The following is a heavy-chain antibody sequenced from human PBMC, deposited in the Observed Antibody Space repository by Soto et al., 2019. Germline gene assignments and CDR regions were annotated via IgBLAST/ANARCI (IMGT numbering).Heavy chain of an antibody. V-gene: IGHV3-64*01. D-gene: IGHD2-8*01. CDR2: ISSNGRST. J-gene: IGHJ4*02. CDR1: GFTLSTYA. Sequence: GGSLRLSCATSGFTLSTYAMHWVRQAPGKGLEYVSAISSNGRSTYYANSVKGRFTISRDNSKNTLYLQMDSLRAEDMAVYYCARDRCTNGVCYAPSDYWGQGTLVTVSS. CDR3: ARDRCTNGVCYAPSDY.